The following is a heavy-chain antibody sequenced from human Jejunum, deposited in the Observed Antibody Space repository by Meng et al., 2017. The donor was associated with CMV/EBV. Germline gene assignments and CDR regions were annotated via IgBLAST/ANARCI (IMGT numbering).Heavy chain of an antibody. D-gene: IGHD6-6*01. J-gene: IGHJ4*02. CDR3: ARGRVSYTTWSPQAY. CDR2: ISYDGIID. Sequence: VPFTTYSMHWVRQAPGKGLEWVAVISYDGIIDYYTDSVQGRFTISRDNSKNTLYLQMNSLRADDTAIYYCARGRVSYTTWSPQAYWGQGTLVTVSS. V-gene: IGHV3-30*03. CDR1: VPFTTYS.